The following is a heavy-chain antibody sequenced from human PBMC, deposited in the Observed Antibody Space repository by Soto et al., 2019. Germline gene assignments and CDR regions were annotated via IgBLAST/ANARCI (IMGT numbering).Heavy chain of an antibody. CDR1: GFTFSGYA. CDR2: ISGSGGST. Sequence: EVQLLESGGGLVQPGGSLRLSCAAGGFTFSGYAMSGVRQAPGKGLEWVSAISGSGGSTYYADSVKGRFTISRDNSKNTLYLQMNSLRAEDTAVYYCAKVHLPLMVYADIDYWGQGTLVTVSS. D-gene: IGHD2-8*01. CDR3: AKVHLPLMVYADIDY. J-gene: IGHJ4*02. V-gene: IGHV3-23*01.